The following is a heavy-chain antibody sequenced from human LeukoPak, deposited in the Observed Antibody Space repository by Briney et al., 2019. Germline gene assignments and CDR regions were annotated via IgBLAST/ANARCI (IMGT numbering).Heavy chain of an antibody. J-gene: IGHJ5*02. V-gene: IGHV4-30-2*01. Sequence: PSETLSLTCAVSGGSISSAGYSWGWIRQPPGKGLEWIGYIFHSGSTYYNPSLKSRVTISPDRSKNQFSLKLSSVTAADTAVYYCARLIVPTIPSRFDPWGQGTLVTVSS. CDR2: IFHSGST. CDR3: ARLIVPTIPSRFDP. CDR1: GGSISSAGYS. D-gene: IGHD5-12*01.